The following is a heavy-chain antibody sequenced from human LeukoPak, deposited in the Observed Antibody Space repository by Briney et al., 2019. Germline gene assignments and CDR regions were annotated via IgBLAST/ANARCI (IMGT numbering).Heavy chain of an antibody. CDR2: IYYSGST. CDR1: GGSISSYY. V-gene: IGHV4-59*01. J-gene: IGHJ6*04. CDR3: ARVPYSSSWYGVTYYYYGMDV. D-gene: IGHD6-13*01. Sequence: SETLSLTCTVSGGSISSYYWSWIRQPPGKGLEWIGYIYYSGSTNYNPSLKSRVTISVDTSKKQFSLKLSSVTAADTAVYYCARVPYSSSWYGVTYYYYGMDVWGKGTTVTVSS.